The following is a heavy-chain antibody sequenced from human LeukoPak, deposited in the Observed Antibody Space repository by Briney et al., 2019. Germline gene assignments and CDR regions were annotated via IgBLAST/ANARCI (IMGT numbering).Heavy chain of an antibody. D-gene: IGHD6-19*01. CDR1: GFTFSGYS. CDR3: ARAKRFSSGWLDCFDY. CDR2: TSFDESNK. Sequence: GRSLRLSCAGFGFTFSGYSIHWVRQAPGKGLEWVAVTSFDESNKYYADSVKGRFTISRDNSMNTVYLQMYSLRDGDTAVYYCARAKRFSSGWLDCFDYWGQGTLDTVSS. V-gene: IGHV3-30*04. J-gene: IGHJ4*02.